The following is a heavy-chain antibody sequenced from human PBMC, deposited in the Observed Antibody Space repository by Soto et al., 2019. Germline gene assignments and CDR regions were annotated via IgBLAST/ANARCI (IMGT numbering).Heavy chain of an antibody. Sequence: LRLPCEASGFTFTTFGIQRVRQAPGQGLEWVAVISYAGSNKYIAGPFRGRFTISRDNSKNMVYLQMKSLRVEDTAVYYGARVYSYGMDVWGQGTTVTVSS. CDR1: GFTFTTFG. J-gene: IGHJ6*02. CDR3: ARVYSYGMDV. CDR2: ISYAGSNK. D-gene: IGHD2-8*01. V-gene: IGHV3-33*01.